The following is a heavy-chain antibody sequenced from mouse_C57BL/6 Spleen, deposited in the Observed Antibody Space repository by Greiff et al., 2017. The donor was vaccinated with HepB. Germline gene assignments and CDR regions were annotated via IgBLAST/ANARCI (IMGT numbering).Heavy chain of an antibody. CDR1: GYTFTDYY. CDR2: INPYNGGT. Sequence: EVQLQESGPVLVKPGASMKMSCKASGYTFTDYYMNWVKQSHGKSLEWIGVINPYNGGTSYNQKFKGKATLTVDKSSSTAYMELNSLTSEDSAVYYCARSIITTVVADAMDYWGQGTSVTVSS. J-gene: IGHJ4*01. CDR3: ARSIITTVVADAMDY. V-gene: IGHV1-19*01. D-gene: IGHD1-1*01.